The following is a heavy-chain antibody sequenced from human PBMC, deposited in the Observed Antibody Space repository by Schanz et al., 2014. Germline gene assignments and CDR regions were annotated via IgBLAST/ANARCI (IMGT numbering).Heavy chain of an antibody. CDR2: VHPSGTT. D-gene: IGHD2-2*01. CDR1: GVSFSFYY. CDR3: TRGQDHAKTGDL. V-gene: IGHV4-34*02. J-gene: IGHJ5*02. Sequence: QVPLQPWGAGLLQPSETLSLTCCVCGVSFSFYYWSWVRQPPGKGLEWIGEVHPSGTTNYNPSLSYRVTMSVDASKSQFSLKLPSVTAADTAVYYCTRGQDHAKTGDLWGRGTLVTISS.